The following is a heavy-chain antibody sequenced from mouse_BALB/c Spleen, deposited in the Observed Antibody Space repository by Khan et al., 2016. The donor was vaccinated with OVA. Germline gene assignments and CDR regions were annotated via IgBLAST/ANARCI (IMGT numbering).Heavy chain of an antibody. Sequence: EVQLQESGPGLVKPSQSLSLTCTVTGYSIPSDYAWNWIRQFPGNKLEWMGYISYSGRTSYNPSLKSRISITRDTSKNQFFLQLNSVTTEDTATYYCARSGTITTVVATDFDYWGQGTTLTVSS. J-gene: IGHJ2*01. V-gene: IGHV3-2*02. CDR1: GYSIPSDYA. CDR2: ISYSGRT. D-gene: IGHD1-1*01. CDR3: ARSGTITTVVATDFDY.